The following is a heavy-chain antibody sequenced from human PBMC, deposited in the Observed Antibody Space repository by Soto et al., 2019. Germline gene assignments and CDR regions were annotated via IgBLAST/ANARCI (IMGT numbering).Heavy chain of an antibody. CDR3: ARGHEVIRGDLVV. Sequence: ASVKVSCKASGYRFETYGMTWVRQAPGQGLEWMGWISAYSVDTYNAQKFQDRVTMTTDTSTGTAYMERRGLRSDDTAVYYCARGHEVIRGDLVVLGQAITVTVSS. CDR2: ISAYSVDT. D-gene: IGHD3-10*01. CDR1: GYRFETYG. J-gene: IGHJ6*02. V-gene: IGHV1-18*01.